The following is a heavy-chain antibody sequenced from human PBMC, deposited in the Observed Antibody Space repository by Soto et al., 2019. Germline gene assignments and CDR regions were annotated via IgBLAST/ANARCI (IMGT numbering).Heavy chain of an antibody. CDR3: AKEFHSSSWLYFDY. D-gene: IGHD6-13*01. V-gene: IGHV3-13*01. CDR1: GFIFSNFD. CDR2: IGFAGDT. J-gene: IGHJ4*02. Sequence: GGSLRLSCGASGFIFSNFDMHWVRQTTEKGLEWVSGIGFAGDTNYSGSVKGRFTISRENAKNSLFLQMNSLRVGDTAVYYCAKEFHSSSWLYFDYWGQGTLVTVSS.